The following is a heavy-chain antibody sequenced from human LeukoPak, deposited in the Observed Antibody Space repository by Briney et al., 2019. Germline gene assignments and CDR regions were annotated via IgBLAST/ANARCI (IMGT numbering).Heavy chain of an antibody. V-gene: IGHV3-15*01. CDR2: IKTKTDGGTT. CDR3: SGDSFDY. CDR1: GFTLSNAW. J-gene: IGHJ4*02. Sequence: PGGSLRLSCAASGFTLSNAWMSWVRQAPGKGLEWVGRIKTKTDGGTTDYAAPVKGRFTISRDDTKNTLYLQMHNLKSEDTAVYYCSGDSFDYWGQGTLVTVYS.